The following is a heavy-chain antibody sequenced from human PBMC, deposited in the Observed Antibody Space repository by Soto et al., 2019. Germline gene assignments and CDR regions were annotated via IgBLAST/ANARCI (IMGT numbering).Heavy chain of an antibody. CDR3: ASGLVGATSYGMDV. J-gene: IGHJ6*02. CDR2: INGNGGRT. V-gene: IGHV3-20*04. CDR1: GFTVDDYG. D-gene: IGHD1-26*01. Sequence: EVQLVESGGGVVRPGGSLRLSCAASGFTVDDYGLSWVRQAAGKGLEWVSGINGNGGRTRYADSVKSRFTISRHNARNPLYLQMHSLSAEDTALYYCASGLVGATSYGMDVWGQGTTVTVSS.